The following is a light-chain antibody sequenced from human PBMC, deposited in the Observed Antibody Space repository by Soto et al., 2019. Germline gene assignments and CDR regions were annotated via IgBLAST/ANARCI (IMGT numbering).Light chain of an antibody. CDR3: QQYDTSPKT. CDR2: RTS. Sequence: EIVLTQSPGTLSLSPGERATLSCRASQTISSSYLAWYQQKPGQAPRLLIYRTSNRATGIPDRFSGSGSGTDFTLTISRLEPEDLALYCCQQYDTSPKTFGQGPKVEIK. CDR1: QTISSSY. J-gene: IGKJ1*01. V-gene: IGKV3-20*01.